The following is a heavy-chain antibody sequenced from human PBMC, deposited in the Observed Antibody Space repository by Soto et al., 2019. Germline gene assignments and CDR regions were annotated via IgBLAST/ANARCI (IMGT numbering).Heavy chain of an antibody. J-gene: IGHJ4*02. CDR2: VKIDGSGT. D-gene: IGHD5-12*01. V-gene: IGHV3-74*01. CDR3: AMSLIYGGYVSYVEY. Sequence: EVQLVESGGGLVQPGGSLRLSCAASGFTFNSYWMHWVRQVPGKRLVWVSRVKIDGSGTAYADSVKGRFTISRDNAKNTLYVQLNCLRVKDTGVYYCAMSLIYGGYVSYVEYWGQGTLVTVSS. CDR1: GFTFNSYW.